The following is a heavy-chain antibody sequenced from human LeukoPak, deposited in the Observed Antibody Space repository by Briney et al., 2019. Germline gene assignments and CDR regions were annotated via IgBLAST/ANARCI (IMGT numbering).Heavy chain of an antibody. CDR3: ARANPFTTFGGVIVADFDY. V-gene: IGHV4-59*12. CDR1: GGSISSYY. Sequence: KSSETLSLTCTVSGGSISSYYWSWIRQPPGKGLEWIGYIYYSGSTNYNPSLKSRVTISVDTSKNQFSLKLSSVTAADTAVYYCARANPFTTFGGVIVADFDYWGQGTLVTVSS. CDR2: IYYSGST. J-gene: IGHJ4*02. D-gene: IGHD3-16*02.